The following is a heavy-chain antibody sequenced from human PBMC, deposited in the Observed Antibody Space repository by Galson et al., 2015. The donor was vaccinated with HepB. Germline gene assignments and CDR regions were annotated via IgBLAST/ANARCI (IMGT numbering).Heavy chain of an antibody. Sequence: SLRLSCAASGFTFSSYAMSWVRQAPGKGLEWVSAISGSGGRTYYADSVKGRFTISRDNSKNTLYLQMNSLRAEDTAVYYCAKEGIAATYYYYYMDVWGKGTTVTVSS. J-gene: IGHJ6*03. CDR2: ISGSGGRT. CDR1: GFTFSSYA. V-gene: IGHV3-23*01. D-gene: IGHD6-13*01. CDR3: AKEGIAATYYYYYMDV.